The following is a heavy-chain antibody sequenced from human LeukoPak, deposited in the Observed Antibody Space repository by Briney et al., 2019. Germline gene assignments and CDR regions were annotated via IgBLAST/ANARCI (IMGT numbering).Heavy chain of an antibody. V-gene: IGHV5-51*01. J-gene: IGHJ5*02. CDR2: IYPGDSDT. Sequence: NLGESLKISCKGSGYNFNNHWIGWVRQMPGKGPEWMGLIYPGDSDTKYSPSFEGHVTMSVDRSISAAYLQWSSLNASDTAMYYCARGSGSSTWLDPWGQGTLVTVSS. CDR3: ARGSGSSTWLDP. D-gene: IGHD3-10*01. CDR1: GYNFNNHW.